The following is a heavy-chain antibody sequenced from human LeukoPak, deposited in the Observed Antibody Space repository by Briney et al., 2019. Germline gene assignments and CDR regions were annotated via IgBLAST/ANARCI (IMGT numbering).Heavy chain of an antibody. J-gene: IGHJ4*02. V-gene: IGHV3-23*01. CDR3: ANGYCSSTSCSSLGVW. Sequence: GGSLRLSCAASGFTFSSYAMSWVRQAPGKGLEWVSAISGSGGSTYYADSVKGRFTISRGNSKNTLYLQMNSLRAEDTAVYYCANGYCSSTSCSSLGVWWGQGTLVTVSS. CDR1: GFTFSSYA. CDR2: ISGSGGST. D-gene: IGHD2-2*03.